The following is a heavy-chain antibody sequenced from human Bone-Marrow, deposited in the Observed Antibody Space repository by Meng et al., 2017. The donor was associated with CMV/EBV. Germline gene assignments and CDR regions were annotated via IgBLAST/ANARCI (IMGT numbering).Heavy chain of an antibody. CDR2: IYYSTST. J-gene: IGHJ4*02. D-gene: IGHD1-26*01. V-gene: IGHV4-39*07. CDR1: SLSSPNLY. Sequence: SLSSPNLYWDWLRQPPGSGLHWVGRIYYSTSTYYNPSLESRVPISLDTSQNQFSLNLRSVTAADTAVYYCARETPSRLSGRYGYFDSWGRGALVTVSS. CDR3: ARETPSRLSGRYGYFDS.